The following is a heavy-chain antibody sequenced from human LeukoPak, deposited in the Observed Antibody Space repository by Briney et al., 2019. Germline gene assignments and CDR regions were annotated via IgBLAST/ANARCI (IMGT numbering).Heavy chain of an antibody. J-gene: IGHJ6*02. D-gene: IGHD1-1*01. V-gene: IGHV3-21*01. CDR3: AREMTGPTTYYYYGMDV. Sequence: GGSLRLSCAASGFTFSSYSMNWVRQAPGKGLEWVSSISSSSSYIYYADSVKGRFTISRDNAKNSLYLQMNSLRAEGTAVYYCAREMTGPTTYYYYGMDVWGQGTTVTVSS. CDR1: GFTFSSYS. CDR2: ISSSSSYI.